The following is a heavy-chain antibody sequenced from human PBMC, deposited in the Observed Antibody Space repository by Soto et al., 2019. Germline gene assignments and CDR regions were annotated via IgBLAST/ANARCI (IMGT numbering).Heavy chain of an antibody. J-gene: IGHJ6*02. CDR3: ARGGYCDSSGSRNYFYYGMNV. Sequence: ASVKVSCKASGYTFSSYGINWVRQAPGQGLEWLGWVSPYDGYTNYAQILQGRVSMTTDTSTKTAYMEVRSLRSDDTAVYYCARGGYCDSSGSRNYFYYGMNVWGQGTTVTVSS. CDR2: VSPYDGYT. D-gene: IGHD3-22*01. V-gene: IGHV1-18*01. CDR1: GYTFSSYG.